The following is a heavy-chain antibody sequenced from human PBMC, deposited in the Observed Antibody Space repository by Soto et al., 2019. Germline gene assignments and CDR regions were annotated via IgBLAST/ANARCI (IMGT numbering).Heavy chain of an antibody. D-gene: IGHD3-16*01. CDR1: GFTFSTYA. J-gene: IGHJ4*02. V-gene: IGHV3-30*18. Sequence: GGSLRLSCAASGFTFSTYAMQWVRQAPGKGLEWVAMISKDGNDQYYADSVKGRFTVSRDNSKNTVSLQMHSLRPEDTAFYYCAKDRSEFTRYFESWGQGTLVTVSS. CDR3: AKDRSEFTRYFES. CDR2: ISKDGNDQ.